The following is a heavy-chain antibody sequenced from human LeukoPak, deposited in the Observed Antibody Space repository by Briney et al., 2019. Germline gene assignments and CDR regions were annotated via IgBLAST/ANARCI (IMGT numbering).Heavy chain of an antibody. CDR2: ISAYNGNT. CDR3: ARGNIVVVPAAIPTFDY. D-gene: IGHD2-2*02. V-gene: IGHV1-18*01. Sequence: ASVKVSCKASGYTFTSYGISWVRQAPGQGLEWTGWISAYNGNTNYAQKLQGRVTMTTDTSTSTAYMELRSLRSDDTAVYYCARGNIVVVPAAIPTFDYWGQGTLVTVSS. CDR1: GYTFTSYG. J-gene: IGHJ4*02.